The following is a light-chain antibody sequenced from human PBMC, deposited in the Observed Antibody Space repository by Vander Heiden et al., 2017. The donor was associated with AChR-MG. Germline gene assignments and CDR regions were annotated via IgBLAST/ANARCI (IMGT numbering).Light chain of an antibody. CDR3: ASHAGSTVV. CDR1: SSDVGAYNY. J-gene: IGLJ2*01. V-gene: IGLV2-8*01. CDR2: DVT. Sequence: QSALTHPPSASGSPGQSVTISCTGTSSDVGAYNYVSWYQQYPGKAPKAILYDVTERPSGVPDRFSGSKSGNTASLTVSGLQTEDEADYYCASHAGSTVVFGGGTKLTVL.